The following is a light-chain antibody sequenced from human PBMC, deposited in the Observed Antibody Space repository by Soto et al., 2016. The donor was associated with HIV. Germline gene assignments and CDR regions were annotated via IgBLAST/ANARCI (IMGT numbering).Light chain of an antibody. CDR3: QVWDSSSAHPV. CDR1: NIGSKS. Sequence: SYVLTQPPSVSVAPGKTARITCGGNNIGSKSVHWYQQKPGQAPVLVVYDDSHRPSGIPERFSGSNSGNTATLTITRVEAGDEADYYCQVWDSSSAHPVFGGGTKLTV. CDR2: DDS. J-gene: IGLJ2*01. V-gene: IGLV3-21*03.